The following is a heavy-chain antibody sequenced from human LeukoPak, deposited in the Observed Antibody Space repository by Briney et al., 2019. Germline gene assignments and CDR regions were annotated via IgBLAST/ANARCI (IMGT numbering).Heavy chain of an antibody. D-gene: IGHD6-13*01. J-gene: IGHJ5*02. Sequence: KPSETLSLTCIVSGGSINSYYWSWIRQPPGKGLEWIGYIYYSGSISYNPSLKSRATISVDTPNNQLSLKLTSVTAADTAVYYCASVYSSRTYWFDPWGQGTLVTVSS. CDR2: IYYSGSI. CDR1: GGSINSYY. V-gene: IGHV4-59*01. CDR3: ASVYSSRTYWFDP.